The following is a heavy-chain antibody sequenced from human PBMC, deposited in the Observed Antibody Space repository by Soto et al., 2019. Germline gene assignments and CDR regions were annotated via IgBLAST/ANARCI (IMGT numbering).Heavy chain of an antibody. Sequence: GGSLRLSCAASGFSFSSYSMHWVRQAPGKGLVWVSGINSDGSRKNYAGSVMGRFPISSDNAKNTLYLQMNSLRAEDTAVYYCGHLGGTIPVDYWGQGTLVTVSS. J-gene: IGHJ4*01. V-gene: IGHV3-74*01. D-gene: IGHD3-16*01. CDR2: INSDGSRK. CDR1: GFSFSSYS. CDR3: GHLGGTIPVDY.